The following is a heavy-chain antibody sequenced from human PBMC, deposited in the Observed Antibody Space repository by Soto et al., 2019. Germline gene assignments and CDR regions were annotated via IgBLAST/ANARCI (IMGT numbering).Heavy chain of an antibody. J-gene: IGHJ4*02. CDR3: ARAATLYYFDY. CDR1: GFTFSSYA. Sequence: QVQLVESGGGVVQPGRSLRLSCAASGFTFSSYAMHWVRQAPGKGLEWVAVIPYDGSNKYYADSVKGRFTISRDNSKNTLYLQMNSLRAEDTAVYYCARAATLYYFDYWGQGTLVTVSS. D-gene: IGHD6-25*01. V-gene: IGHV3-30-3*01. CDR2: IPYDGSNK.